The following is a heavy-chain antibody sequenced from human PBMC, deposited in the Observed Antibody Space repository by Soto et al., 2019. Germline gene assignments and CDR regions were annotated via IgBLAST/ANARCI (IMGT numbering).Heavy chain of an antibody. CDR1: GGSISTGGYY. D-gene: IGHD4-17*01. Sequence: QVQLQESGPGLVKPSQTLSLTCTVSGGSISTGGYYWTWIRQHPGKGLEWIGYIYYSGSTYYNPSLKSRVTISVDTSKNQFSLKLSSVTAADTAVDDCARGLSVTLCDNWGQGTLVTVSS. J-gene: IGHJ4*02. CDR3: ARGLSVTLCDN. CDR2: IYYSGST. V-gene: IGHV4-31*03.